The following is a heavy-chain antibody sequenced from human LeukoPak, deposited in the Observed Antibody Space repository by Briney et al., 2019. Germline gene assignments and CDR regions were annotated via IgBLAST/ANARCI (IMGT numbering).Heavy chain of an antibody. CDR3: ARAYSERYGLGYYYMDV. CDR2: ISSSSSYK. D-gene: IGHD1-26*01. CDR1: GFTFSSYS. Sequence: GRSLRLSCAASGFTFSSYSMNWVRQAPGKGLEWVSSISSSSSYKYYADSVKGRFTISRDNAKKSLYLQMNSLRVEDTAVYYCARAYSERYGLGYYYMDVWGKGTTVTVSS. V-gene: IGHV3-21*01. J-gene: IGHJ6*03.